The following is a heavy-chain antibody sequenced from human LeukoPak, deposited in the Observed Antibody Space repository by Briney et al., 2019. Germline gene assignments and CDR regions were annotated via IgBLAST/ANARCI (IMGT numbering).Heavy chain of an antibody. CDR3: AKVEEMATTQYFDY. Sequence: PSETLSLTCTVSGGSISSSSYYWGWIRQPPGKGLEWIGSIYYSGSTYYNPSLKSRVTISVDTSKNQFSLKLSSVTAADTAVYYCAKVEEMATTQYFDYWGQGTLVTVSS. J-gene: IGHJ4*02. CDR1: GGSISSSSYY. V-gene: IGHV4-39*07. CDR2: IYYSGST. D-gene: IGHD5-24*01.